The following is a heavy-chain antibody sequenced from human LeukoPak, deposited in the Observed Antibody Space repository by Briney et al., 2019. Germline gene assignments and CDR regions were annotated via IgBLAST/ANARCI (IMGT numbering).Heavy chain of an antibody. J-gene: IGHJ6*03. Sequence: KPSETLSLTCTVSGGSISSRSYYWGWIRQPPGKGLEWIGSIYYSGSTYYNPSLKSRVTISVDTSKNQFSLKLSSVTAADTAVYYCASTRYCSSTSCYTGYYYYYYMDVWGKGTTVTVSS. V-gene: IGHV4-39*01. CDR1: GGSISSRSYY. CDR3: ASTRYCSSTSCYTGYYYYYYMDV. D-gene: IGHD2-2*02. CDR2: IYYSGST.